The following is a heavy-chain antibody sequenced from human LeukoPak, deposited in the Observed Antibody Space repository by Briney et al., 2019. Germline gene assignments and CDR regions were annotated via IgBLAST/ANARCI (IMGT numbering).Heavy chain of an antibody. CDR3: AKDKMNYYGSGRPDY. CDR1: GFTFSSYG. Sequence: QPGGSLRLSCAASGFTFSSYGMHWVRQAPGKGLEWVAVISYDGSNKYYADSVKGRFTISRDNSKNTLYLQMNSLRAEDTAVYYCAKDKMNYYGSGRPDYWGQGTLVTVSS. CDR2: ISYDGSNK. J-gene: IGHJ4*02. V-gene: IGHV3-30*18. D-gene: IGHD3-10*01.